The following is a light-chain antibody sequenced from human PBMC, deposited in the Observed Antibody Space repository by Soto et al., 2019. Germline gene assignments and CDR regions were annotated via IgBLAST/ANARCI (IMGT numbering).Light chain of an antibody. CDR3: RQYGSSGT. J-gene: IGKJ1*01. CDR2: GAS. V-gene: IGKV3-20*01. CDR1: QSVSNNY. Sequence: DIVWTESPGTLSLSHGERATLSCRASQSVSNNYLAWYQQKPGQAPRLLIYGASNRATGIPDRFSGSGSGTDFTLTSGRVKPEESAVHYFRQYGSSGTVGQGTKVDIK.